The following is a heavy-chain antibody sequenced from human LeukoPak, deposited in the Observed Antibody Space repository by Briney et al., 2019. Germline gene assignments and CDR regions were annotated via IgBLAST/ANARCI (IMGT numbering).Heavy chain of an antibody. Sequence: PSQTLSLTCTVSGGSISSGGYYWSWIRQHPGKGLEWIGYIYYSGSTYYNPSLKSRVTISVDTSKNQFSLKLSSVTAADMAVYYCARDGDSSGYSSYWGQGTLVTVSS. CDR2: IYYSGST. CDR1: GGSISSGGYY. J-gene: IGHJ4*02. D-gene: IGHD3-22*01. CDR3: ARDGDSSGYSSY. V-gene: IGHV4-31*03.